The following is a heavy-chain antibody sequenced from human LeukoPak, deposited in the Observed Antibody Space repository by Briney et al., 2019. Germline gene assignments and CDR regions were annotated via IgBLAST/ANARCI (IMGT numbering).Heavy chain of an antibody. CDR3: ARDGTAAGLYFDL. CDR2: IRQDGSEK. D-gene: IGHD6-13*01. Sequence: GGSLRLSCAVSGFTFTDYWMNWVRQAPGKGLEWVASIRQDGSEKTYVDSVKGRFTISRDNTKNSLSLQVNSLRVEDTAVYYCARDGTAAGLYFDLWGQGTLVTVSS. CDR1: GFTFTDYW. J-gene: IGHJ4*01. V-gene: IGHV3-7*01.